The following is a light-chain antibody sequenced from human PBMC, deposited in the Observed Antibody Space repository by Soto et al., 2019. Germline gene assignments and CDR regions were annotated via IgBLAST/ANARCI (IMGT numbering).Light chain of an antibody. CDR1: QSVSSSY. Sequence: EIVLTQSPGTLSLSPGERATLSCRASQSVSSSYLAWYQQKPGQAPRLLIYGASSRATGIPDRVSGSGSGTDFTLTISRLETEEFAVYYCQQYGSSLFTFGPGTKVDSK. CDR3: QQYGSSLFT. CDR2: GAS. V-gene: IGKV3-20*01. J-gene: IGKJ3*01.